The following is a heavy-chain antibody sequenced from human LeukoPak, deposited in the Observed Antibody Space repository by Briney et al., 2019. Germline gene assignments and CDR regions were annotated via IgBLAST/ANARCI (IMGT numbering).Heavy chain of an antibody. D-gene: IGHD2-15*01. Sequence: SGGSLRLSCAASGFTFSTYWMSWVRQAPGKGLEWVANIHQDGNGKYYVDSVKGRFTISRDNAKNSLYLQMNSLRAEDTAVYYCARGDKFSGDYWGQGTLVTVSS. CDR3: ARGDKFSGDY. J-gene: IGHJ4*02. V-gene: IGHV3-7*04. CDR2: IHQDGNGK. CDR1: GFTFSTYW.